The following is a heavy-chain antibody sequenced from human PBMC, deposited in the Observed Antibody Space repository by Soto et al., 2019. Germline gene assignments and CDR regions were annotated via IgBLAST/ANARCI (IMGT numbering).Heavy chain of an antibody. CDR2: INHSGST. J-gene: IGHJ4*02. CDR1: GGSFSGYY. Sequence: PSETLSLTCAFYGGSFSGYYWSLIRQPPGKGLEWIGEINHSGSTNYNPSLKSRVTISVDTSKNQFSLKLSSVTAADTAVYYCARGGRGSRKYFDYWGQGTLVTVSS. CDR3: ARGGRGSRKYFDY. V-gene: IGHV4-34*01. D-gene: IGHD3-10*01.